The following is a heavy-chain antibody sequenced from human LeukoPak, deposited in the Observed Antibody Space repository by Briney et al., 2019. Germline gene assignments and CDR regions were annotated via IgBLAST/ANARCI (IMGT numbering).Heavy chain of an antibody. Sequence: AGGSLRLSCTGSGFTFRTYAFSWVRQAPGKGLEWVSAIGSNGVTYYADSVKGRFTISRDNSKNALYLQMNGLRADDTAVYYCGIRDTSDYYVFWGQGTLVTVSS. CDR3: GIRDTSDYYVF. CDR1: GFTFRTYA. J-gene: IGHJ4*02. CDR2: IGSNGVT. D-gene: IGHD3-22*01. V-gene: IGHV3-23*01.